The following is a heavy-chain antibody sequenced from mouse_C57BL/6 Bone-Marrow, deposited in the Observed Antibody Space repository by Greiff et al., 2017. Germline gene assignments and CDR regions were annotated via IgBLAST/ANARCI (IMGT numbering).Heavy chain of an antibody. CDR1: GYTFTSYW. CDR3: ARSRRLRRGCSMDY. CDR2: IDPNSGGS. Sequence: QVQLQQPGAELVKPGASVKLSCKASGYTFTSYWMHWVKQRPGRGLEWIGRIDPNSGGSKYNEKFKGKATLTVDKPSSTAHMQLSSLTSEDSAVYYCARSRRLRRGCSMDYWGQGTSVTVSS. V-gene: IGHV1-72*01. J-gene: IGHJ4*01. D-gene: IGHD2-4*01.